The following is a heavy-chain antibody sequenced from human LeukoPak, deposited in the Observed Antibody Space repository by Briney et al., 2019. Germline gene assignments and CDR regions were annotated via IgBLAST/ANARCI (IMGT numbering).Heavy chain of an antibody. J-gene: IGHJ4*02. V-gene: IGHV4-39*07. CDR2: IYYSGST. Sequence: PSETLSLTCTVSGGSISGSSDYWGWIRQPPGKGLKWIGSIYYSGSTNYNPSLKSRVTISVDTSKNQFSLKLSSVTAADTAVYYCASSSSWDPYYFDYWGQGALVTASS. CDR3: ASSSSWDPYYFDY. D-gene: IGHD6-13*01. CDR1: GGSISGSSDY.